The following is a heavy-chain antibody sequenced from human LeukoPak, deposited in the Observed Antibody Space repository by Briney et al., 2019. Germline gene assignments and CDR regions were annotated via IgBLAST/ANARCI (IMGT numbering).Heavy chain of an antibody. CDR3: ARSGSYNFDY. CDR2: TYHRSKWYN. CDR1: GDSVSSNSAA. J-gene: IGHJ4*02. D-gene: IGHD1-26*01. V-gene: IGHV6-1*01. Sequence: SRTLSLTCAISGDSVSSNSAAWNWIRRSPSRGLEWLGRTYHRSKWYNDYALSVKSRISVNPDTPKNQFSLQLNSVTPEDTAVYYCARSGSYNFDYWGQGTLVTVSS.